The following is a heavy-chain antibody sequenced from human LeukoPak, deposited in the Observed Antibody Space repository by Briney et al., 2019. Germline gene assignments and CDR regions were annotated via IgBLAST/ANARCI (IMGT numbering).Heavy chain of an antibody. D-gene: IGHD1-26*01. CDR2: IYPGDSDT. CDR3: ARLGPRGWELRRPRWFDP. V-gene: IGHV5-51*01. Sequence: GESLKISCKGSGYSFTSYWIGWVRRMPGKGLEWMGIIYPGDSDTRYSPSFQGQVTISADKSISTAYLQWSSLKASDTAMYYCARLGPRGWELRRPRWFDPWGQGTLVTVSS. CDR1: GYSFTSYW. J-gene: IGHJ5*02.